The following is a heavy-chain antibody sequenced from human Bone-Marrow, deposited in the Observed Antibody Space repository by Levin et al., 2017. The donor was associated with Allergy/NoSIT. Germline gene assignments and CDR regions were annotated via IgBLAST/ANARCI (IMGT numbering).Heavy chain of an antibody. CDR1: GGTFSSHG. D-gene: IGHD2-15*01. V-gene: IGHV1-69*13. CDR2: IIPIFGPP. Sequence: SVKVSCKASGGTFSSHGIAWVRQAPGQGLEWMGGIIPIFGPPNYAQKFQGRVTVSADESTNTAYMELSSLRSDDTAVFYCARLTGDCSGGACLSRYFYYYMDVWGKGTTVTVSS. J-gene: IGHJ6*03. CDR3: ARLTGDCSGGACLSRYFYYYMDV.